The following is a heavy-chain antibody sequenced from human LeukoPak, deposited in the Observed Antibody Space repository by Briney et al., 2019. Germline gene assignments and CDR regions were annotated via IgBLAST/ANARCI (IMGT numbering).Heavy chain of an antibody. Sequence: GASVKVSCKASGYPFTAYYLHWVRQAPGQGLEWMAWINPSSGGTEYAQNFQGRVTLTRDTSITTAYMELSSLTSADTAVYYCAREKQLIDDVGFDPWGQGTLVTVSS. D-gene: IGHD3-22*01. CDR2: INPSSGGT. V-gene: IGHV1-2*02. CDR3: AREKQLIDDVGFDP. CDR1: GYPFTAYY. J-gene: IGHJ5*02.